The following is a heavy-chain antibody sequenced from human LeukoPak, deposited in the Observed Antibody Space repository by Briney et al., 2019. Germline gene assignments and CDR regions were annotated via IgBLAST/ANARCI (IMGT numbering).Heavy chain of an antibody. CDR1: GFTFGDYA. D-gene: IGHD3-22*01. Sequence: GGSLRLSCTASGFTFGDYAMGWVRQAPGKGLEWVGFIRSKAYGGTTEYAASAKGRFTISRDDSKSIAYLQMNSLKTEDTAVYYCTRSKAYYYDSSGYSGYWGQGTLVTVSS. J-gene: IGHJ4*02. V-gene: IGHV3-49*04. CDR3: TRSKAYYYDSSGYSGY. CDR2: IRSKAYGGTT.